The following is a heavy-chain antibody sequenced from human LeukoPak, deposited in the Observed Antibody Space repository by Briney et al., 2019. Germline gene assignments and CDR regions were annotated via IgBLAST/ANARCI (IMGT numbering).Heavy chain of an antibody. CDR3: ARGSGVDTAKLDY. Sequence: ASVKVSCKASGYTFTSYEINWVRQAPGQGLEWMGWINPNSGGTNYAQKFQGWVTMTRDTSISTAYMELSRLRSDDTAVYYCARGSGVDTAKLDYWGQGTLVTVSS. V-gene: IGHV1-2*04. D-gene: IGHD5-18*01. J-gene: IGHJ4*02. CDR1: GYTFTSYE. CDR2: INPNSGGT.